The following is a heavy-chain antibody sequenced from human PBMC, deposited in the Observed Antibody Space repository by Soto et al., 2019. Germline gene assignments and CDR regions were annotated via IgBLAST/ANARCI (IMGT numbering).Heavy chain of an antibody. D-gene: IGHD6-19*01. J-gene: IGHJ6*02. CDR2: MNPNSGNT. CDR1: GYTFTSYD. CDR3: ARGVIAVAGYYYYYGMDV. Sequence: GASVKVSCKASGYTFTSYDINWVRQATGQGLEWMGWMNPNSGNTGYAQKFQGRVTMTRNTSISTAYMELSSLRSEDTAVYYCARGVIAVAGYYYYYGMDVWGQGTTVTVS. V-gene: IGHV1-8*01.